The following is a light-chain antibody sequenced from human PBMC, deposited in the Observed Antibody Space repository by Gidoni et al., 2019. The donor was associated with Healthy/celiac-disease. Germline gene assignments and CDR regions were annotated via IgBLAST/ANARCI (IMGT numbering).Light chain of an antibody. Sequence: DIQMTQSPASLSASVGDRVTITCQASKDISNYLNWYQQKPGKGPKLLIYDASNLETGVPSRFSGSGSGTDFTFTISSLQPEDIATYYCQQYDNLPTFGQGTRLEIK. CDR3: QQYDNLPT. V-gene: IGKV1-33*01. J-gene: IGKJ5*01. CDR2: DAS. CDR1: KDISNY.